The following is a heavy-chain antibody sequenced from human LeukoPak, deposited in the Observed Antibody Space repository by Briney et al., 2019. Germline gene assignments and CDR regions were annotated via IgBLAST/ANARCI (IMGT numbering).Heavy chain of an antibody. V-gene: IGHV1-24*01. Sequence: GASVTVSCKVSGYTLTELSMHWVRQAPGKGLEWMGGFDPEDGETIYAQKFQGRVTMTEDTSTDTAYMELSSLRSEDTAVYYCATSLGLRYFDWLSGGFDYWGQGTLVTVSS. CDR3: ATSLGLRYFDWLSGGFDY. CDR2: FDPEDGET. J-gene: IGHJ4*02. CDR1: GYTLTELS. D-gene: IGHD3-9*01.